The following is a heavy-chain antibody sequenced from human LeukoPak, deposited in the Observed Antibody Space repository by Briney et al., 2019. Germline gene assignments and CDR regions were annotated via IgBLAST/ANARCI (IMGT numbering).Heavy chain of an antibody. CDR1: GGSISSYY. D-gene: IGHD1-7*01. CDR2: IYTSGST. Sequence: PSETLSLTCTVSGGSISSYYWSWIRQPAGKGLEWIARIYTSGSTNYNPSLKSRVTMSVDTSKNQFSLKLSSVTAADTAVYYCVVGTTFSLPDYWGQGTLATVSS. CDR3: VVGTTFSLPDY. J-gene: IGHJ4*02. V-gene: IGHV4-4*07.